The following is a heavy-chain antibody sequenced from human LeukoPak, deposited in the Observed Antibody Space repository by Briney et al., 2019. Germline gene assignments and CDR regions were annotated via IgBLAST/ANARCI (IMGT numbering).Heavy chain of an antibody. V-gene: IGHV3-11*01. D-gene: IGHD5-18*01. Sequence: PGGSLRLSCAASGCTFSDYYMSWIRQAPGKGLEWVSYISSSGSTIYYADSVKGRFTISRDNAKNSLYLQMNSLRAEDTAVYYCAIERYSYGLFDYWGQGTLVTVSS. CDR3: AIERYSYGLFDY. CDR2: ISSSGSTI. CDR1: GCTFSDYY. J-gene: IGHJ4*02.